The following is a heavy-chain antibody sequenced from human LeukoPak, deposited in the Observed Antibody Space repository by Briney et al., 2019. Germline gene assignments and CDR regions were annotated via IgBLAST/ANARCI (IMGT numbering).Heavy chain of an antibody. CDR1: GGSISSSSYY. J-gene: IGHJ4*02. CDR2: IYYSGST. D-gene: IGHD3-22*01. CDR3: ARSPRYYDSSGPLVLFDF. V-gene: IGHV4-39*01. Sequence: SETLTLTCTVSGGSISSSSYYWSWIRQPPGKGLEWIGSIYYSGSTYYNPSLKSRVAISVDTSKNQFSLRLNSVTAADTAVYYCARSPRYYDSSGPLVLFDFWGQGTLVTVSS.